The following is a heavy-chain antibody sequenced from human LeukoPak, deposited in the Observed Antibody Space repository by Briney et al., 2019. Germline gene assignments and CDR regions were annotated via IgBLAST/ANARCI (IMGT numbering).Heavy chain of an antibody. V-gene: IGHV1-69*01. D-gene: IGHD2-2*01. CDR2: IIPIFGTA. Sequence: ASVKVSCKASGGTFSSYAISWVRQAPGQGLEWMGGIIPIFGTANYAQKFQGRVTITADESTSTAYMELSSLRSEDTAVYYCARDFLGYCSSTSCRSKSLDYWGQGTLVTASS. CDR3: ARDFLGYCSSTSCRSKSLDY. J-gene: IGHJ4*02. CDR1: GGTFSSYA.